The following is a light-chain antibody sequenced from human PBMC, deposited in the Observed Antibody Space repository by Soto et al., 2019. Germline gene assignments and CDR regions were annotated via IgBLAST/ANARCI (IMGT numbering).Light chain of an antibody. CDR1: RSISSSY. J-gene: IGKJ1*01. Sequence: DTLAMQSPDTLSLSPKERATLSYRVCRSISSSYLAWYQQKPGQAPRLLIYGASSRATGIPDRFSGSGSGTDFTLTISRLEAEDVAVYYCQQYCSSPSTFGQGTKVDIK. CDR3: QQYCSSPST. V-gene: IGKV3-20*01. CDR2: GAS.